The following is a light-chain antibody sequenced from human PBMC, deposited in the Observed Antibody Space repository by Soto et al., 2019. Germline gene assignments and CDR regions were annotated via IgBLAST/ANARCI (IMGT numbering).Light chain of an antibody. CDR1: QSINSRY. J-gene: IGKJ1*01. CDR3: QQYGSSPWI. Sequence: EIVLTQSPGTLSLSPGERATLSCRASQSINSRYLAWYQQKPGQAPRLLIYGESNRAAGIPDRFSGTGSGTDFTLTISRLEPEDFAVFYCQQYGSSPWIFGQGTKVEIK. CDR2: GES. V-gene: IGKV3-20*01.